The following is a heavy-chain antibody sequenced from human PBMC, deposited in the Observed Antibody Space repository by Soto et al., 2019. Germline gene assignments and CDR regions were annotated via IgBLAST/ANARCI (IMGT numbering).Heavy chain of an antibody. D-gene: IGHD3-10*01. CDR1: GYTFTSFG. V-gene: IGHV1-18*03. Sequence: QVQLVQSGAEVKKPGASVKVSCKASGYTFTSFGISWLRQAPGQGLEWMGWISAYNGNTKYAQKLQGRVTMTTDTSTSTAYMGLRSLRSDDMAVYYCVRDLGSMVRGILPLFDYWGQGTLVTVSS. CDR3: VRDLGSMVRGILPLFDY. CDR2: ISAYNGNT. J-gene: IGHJ4*02.